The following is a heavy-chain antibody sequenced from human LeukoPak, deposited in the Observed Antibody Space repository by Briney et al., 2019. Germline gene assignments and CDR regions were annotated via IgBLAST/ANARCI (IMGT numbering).Heavy chain of an antibody. CDR2: INTYNGNT. CDR3: ARAIRAARSSFDY. CDR1: GYTFTSYG. D-gene: IGHD6-6*01. J-gene: IGHJ4*02. V-gene: IGHV1-18*01. Sequence: GASVKVSCKASGYTFTSYGISWVRQAPGQGLEWMGWINTYNGNTYYPQNLQGRVTMTTDTSTSTAYMELRSLRSDDTAAYYCARAIRAARSSFDYWGQGTLVTVSS.